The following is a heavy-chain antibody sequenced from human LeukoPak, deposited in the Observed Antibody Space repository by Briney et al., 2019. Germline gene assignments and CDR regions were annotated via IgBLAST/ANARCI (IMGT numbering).Heavy chain of an antibody. CDR2: INGGGTRT. V-gene: IGHV3-23*01. D-gene: IGHD5-12*01. CDR3: ARDQGGYSTDFDF. Sequence: GGSLRLSCAASGFTFSSSVMSWVRQAPGKGLEWVSTINGGGTRTYYAVSVNGRFIISRDNSMNTLYLQTNGLRAEDTAVYYCARDQGGYSTDFDFWGQGTLVTVSS. J-gene: IGHJ4*02. CDR1: GFTFSSSV.